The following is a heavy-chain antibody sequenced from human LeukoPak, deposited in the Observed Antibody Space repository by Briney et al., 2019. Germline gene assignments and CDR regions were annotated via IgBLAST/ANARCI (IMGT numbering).Heavy chain of an antibody. CDR2: IKQDGSEK. J-gene: IGHJ5*02. D-gene: IGHD3-10*01. V-gene: IGHV3-7*04. CDR3: AREVSLLWFGESANWFDP. Sequence: PGGSLRLSCAASGFTFSRYWMTWVRQAPGKGLEWVANIKQDGSEKYYVDSVKGRFTISRDNAKNSLYLQMNSLRAEDTAVYYCAREVSLLWFGESANWFDPWRQGTLVTVSS. CDR1: GFTFSRYW.